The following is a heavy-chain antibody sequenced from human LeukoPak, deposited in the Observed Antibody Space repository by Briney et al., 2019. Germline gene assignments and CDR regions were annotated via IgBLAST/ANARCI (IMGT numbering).Heavy chain of an antibody. J-gene: IGHJ4*02. D-gene: IGHD1-20*01. Sequence: ASVKVSCKASGYTFTSYDINWVRQATGQGLEWMGWMNPNSGNTGYAQKFQGRVTMTRNTSISTAYMGLSSLRSEDTAVYYCARVKIYNWNVAYFDYWGQGTLVTVSS. V-gene: IGHV1-8*01. CDR3: ARVKIYNWNVAYFDY. CDR1: GYTFTSYD. CDR2: MNPNSGNT.